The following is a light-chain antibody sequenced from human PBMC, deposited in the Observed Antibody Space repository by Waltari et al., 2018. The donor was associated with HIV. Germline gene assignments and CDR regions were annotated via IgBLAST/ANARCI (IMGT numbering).Light chain of an antibody. CDR1: NLGARY. CDR2: QDV. J-gene: IGLJ2*01. CDR3: QVCDGRIMI. Sequence: SYVVSQPPSVSVSPGQTATISCSGDNLGARYVCWYQQKSGRSPLQIIYQDVKRRSGIPERFSAFNSGNTATLTISGTQGVDEADYFCQVCDGRIMIFGGGTKLTVL. V-gene: IGLV3-1*01.